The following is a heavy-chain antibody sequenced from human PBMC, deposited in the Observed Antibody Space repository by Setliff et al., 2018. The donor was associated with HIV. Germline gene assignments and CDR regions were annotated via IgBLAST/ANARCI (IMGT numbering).Heavy chain of an antibody. J-gene: IGHJ1*01. V-gene: IGHV1-69*13. D-gene: IGHD3-22*01. Sequence: SVKVSCKASGVTFNYSFITWVRQAPGQGLEWMGGVVPTIHEATYAQKFQGRVTITADGSATTVYMEMSGLTSEDTAIYYCARGADASGYFYREYFQHWGQGTLVT. CDR2: VVPTIHEA. CDR1: GVTFNYSF. CDR3: ARGADASGYFYREYFQH.